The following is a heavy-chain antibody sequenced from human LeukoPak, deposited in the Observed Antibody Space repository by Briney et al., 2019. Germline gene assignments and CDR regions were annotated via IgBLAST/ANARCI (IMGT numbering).Heavy chain of an antibody. V-gene: IGHV3-30*09. J-gene: IGHJ4*02. D-gene: IGHD6-19*01. CDR1: GFTFSTYA. CDR2: ISNDGGNK. Sequence: PGRSLRLSCAASGFTFSTYAMHWVRQAPGKGLEGVAVISNDGGNKYYAGSVKGRFAISRDNSQSTVYLQMNSLRAEDTAVYYCARDRFGSSGTFFDYWGQGTLVTVSS. CDR3: ARDRFGSSGTFFDY.